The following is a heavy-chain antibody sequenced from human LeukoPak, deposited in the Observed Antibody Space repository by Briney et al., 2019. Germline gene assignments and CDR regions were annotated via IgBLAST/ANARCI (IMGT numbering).Heavy chain of an antibody. D-gene: IGHD6-13*01. CDR2: ISSSGSTI. V-gene: IGHV3-48*03. J-gene: IGHJ4*02. Sequence: GGSLRLSCAASGFTFSSYEMNWVRQAPGKGLEWVSYISSSGSTIYYADSVKGRFTISRDNAKNSLYLQMNSLRAEDTAVYYCARDSSSWLVDYFDYWGQGTLATVSS. CDR3: ARDSSSWLVDYFDY. CDR1: GFTFSSYE.